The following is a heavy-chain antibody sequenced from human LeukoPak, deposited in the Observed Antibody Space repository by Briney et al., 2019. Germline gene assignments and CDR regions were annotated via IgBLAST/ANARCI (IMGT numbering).Heavy chain of an antibody. CDR3: ARETGYSSSWHLSPPFDP. V-gene: IGHV1-2*02. CDR1: GYTFTGYY. Sequence: ASVKVSCKASGYTFTGYYMHWVRQAPGQGLEWMGWIYPNSGGTNYAQKFQGRVTMTRDTSISTAYMELSRLRSDDTAVYYCARETGYSSSWHLSPPFDPWGQGTLVTVSS. D-gene: IGHD6-13*01. J-gene: IGHJ5*02. CDR2: IYPNSGGT.